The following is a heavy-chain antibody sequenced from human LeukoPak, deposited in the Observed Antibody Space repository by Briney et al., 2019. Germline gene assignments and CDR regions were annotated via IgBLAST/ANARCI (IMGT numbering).Heavy chain of an antibody. Sequence: GESLKISCKASGYKFSNYWIVWVRQMPGKGLEWMGIIYPGDSDTAYGPSFQDRVTISADKSNNTALLHLSSLRASDTAMYYCARHYYDSSGPGDYWGQGTLVTVSS. CDR3: ARHYYDSSGPGDY. D-gene: IGHD3-22*01. V-gene: IGHV5-51*01. CDR2: IYPGDSDT. J-gene: IGHJ4*02. CDR1: GYKFSNYW.